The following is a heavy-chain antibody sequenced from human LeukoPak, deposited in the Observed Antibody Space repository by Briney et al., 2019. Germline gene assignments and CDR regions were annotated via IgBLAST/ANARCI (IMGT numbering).Heavy chain of an antibody. D-gene: IGHD3-22*01. CDR1: GYSFSSGYY. V-gene: IGHV4-38-2*02. CDR2: IYHSGST. CDR3: AREDYYDSSGYYLDC. J-gene: IGHJ4*02. Sequence: SETLSLTCTVSGYSFSSGYYWGWIRQSPGKGLEGIGSIYHSGSTYYSPSLRSRITISVDTSKNQFSLKLSSVTAADTAVYYCAREDYYDSSGYYLDCWGQGTLVTVSS.